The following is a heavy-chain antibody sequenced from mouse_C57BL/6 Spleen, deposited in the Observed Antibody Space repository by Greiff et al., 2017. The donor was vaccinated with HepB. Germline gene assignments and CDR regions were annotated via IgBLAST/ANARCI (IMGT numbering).Heavy chain of an antibody. V-gene: IGHV1-22*01. J-gene: IGHJ2*01. CDR2: INPNNGGT. CDR3: ARGYYYGSDY. D-gene: IGHD1-1*01. CDR1: GYTFTDYN. Sequence: DVQLQESGPELVKPGASVKMSCKASGYTFTDYNMHWVKQSHGKSLEWIGYINPNNGGTSYNQKFKGKATLTVNKSSSTAYMELRSLTSEDSAVYYCARGYYYGSDYWGQGTTLTVSS.